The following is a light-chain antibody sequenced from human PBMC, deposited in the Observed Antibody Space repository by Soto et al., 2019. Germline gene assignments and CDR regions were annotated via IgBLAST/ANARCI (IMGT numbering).Light chain of an antibody. CDR1: SSDVGGYNY. V-gene: IGLV2-14*01. CDR3: SSYTSSNTLV. CDR2: EVT. J-gene: IGLJ2*01. Sequence: QSALTQPASVSGPPGQSITISCTGTSSDVGGYNYVSWYQQHPGKAPKLMIYEVTNRPSGVSNRFSGSKSGNTASLTISGLQAEDEAGYYCSSYTSSNTLVFGGGTKLTVL.